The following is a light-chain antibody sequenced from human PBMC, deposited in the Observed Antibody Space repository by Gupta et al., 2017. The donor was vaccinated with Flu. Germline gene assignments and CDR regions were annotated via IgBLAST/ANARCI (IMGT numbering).Light chain of an antibody. J-gene: IGKJ2*01. Sequence: DTATLSCRASQNVDDHLSWYQQKPGQPPRLLIYDSFVRVASVPFRFSGSGSGTDLTLTISSLEPEDFAVYYCQQRTIWPPFTFGQGTRLE. CDR3: QQRTIWPPFT. CDR2: DSF. V-gene: IGKV3-11*01. CDR1: QNVDDH.